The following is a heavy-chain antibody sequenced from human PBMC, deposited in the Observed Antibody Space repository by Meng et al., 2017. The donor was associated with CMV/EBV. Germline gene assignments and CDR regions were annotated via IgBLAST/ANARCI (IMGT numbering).Heavy chain of an antibody. D-gene: IGHD5-18*01. CDR1: GFTVSSNY. V-gene: IGHV3-53*01. J-gene: IGHJ4*02. CDR2: IYSGGST. CDR3: ARGGTAIPDY. Sequence: EERVESGAGLSLPGGSQRLSCASSGFTVSSNYMSWVRQAPGKGLEWVSVIYSGGSTYYADSVKGRFTISRDNSKNTLYLQMNSLRAEDTAVYYCARGGTAIPDYWGQGTLVTVSS.